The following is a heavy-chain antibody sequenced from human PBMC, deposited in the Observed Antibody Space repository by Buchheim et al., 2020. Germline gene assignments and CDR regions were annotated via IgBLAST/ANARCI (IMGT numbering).Heavy chain of an antibody. CDR1: GYTFTSYY. D-gene: IGHD6-13*01. Sequence: QVQLVQSGAELKKPGASVKVSCKASGYTFTSYYMHWVRQAPGQGLEWMGIINPSGGSTSYAQKFQGRVTMTRDPTTSTVSMELSSLRTDDTAVYYCARGSSWYDYYYGMDVWGQGTT. V-gene: IGHV1-46*01. CDR3: ARGSSWYDYYYGMDV. J-gene: IGHJ6*02. CDR2: INPSGGST.